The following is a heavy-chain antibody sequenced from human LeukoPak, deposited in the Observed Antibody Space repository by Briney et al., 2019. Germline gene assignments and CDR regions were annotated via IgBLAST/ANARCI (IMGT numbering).Heavy chain of an antibody. CDR2: ISPNNGNT. CDR1: GYTFRSYD. D-gene: IGHD6-19*01. V-gene: IGHV1-18*01. CDR3: ARDRDSSGWHVADY. Sequence: ASVTVSCKASGYTFRSYDITWVRQAPGQGLEWMGWISPNNGNTNYAQKFQGRVTMTTDTPTSTAYMEMRSLRSDDTAVYYCARDRDSSGWHVADYWGQGTLVTVSS. J-gene: IGHJ4*02.